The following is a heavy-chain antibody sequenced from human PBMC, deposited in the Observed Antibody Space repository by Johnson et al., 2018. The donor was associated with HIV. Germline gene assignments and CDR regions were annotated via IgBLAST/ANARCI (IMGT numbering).Heavy chain of an antibody. CDR2: ISFAGVKK. J-gene: IGHJ3*01. Sequence: VQLVESGGGVVRPGGSLRLSCEASGFTFSSYGMAWVRQAPGKGLEWVTVISFAGVKKYYVDSVKCRFTISRDNAKNSLFLEMNSLRAEDTAVYYCARVLADGWFSYDVFDVWGQGTLVIVSS. D-gene: IGHD6-19*01. V-gene: IGHV3-33*08. CDR3: ARVLADGWFSYDVFDV. CDR1: GFTFSSYG.